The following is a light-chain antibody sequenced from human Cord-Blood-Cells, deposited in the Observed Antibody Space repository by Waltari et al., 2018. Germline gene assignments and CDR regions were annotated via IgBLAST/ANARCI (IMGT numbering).Light chain of an antibody. Sequence: QSALTQPASVSGSPGQSITIPCTGTSSDVGGYNYVSWYQQHPGKAPKLMVYDFSKRPSGVSNRFSGSKSGNTASLTISGLQAEDEADYYCSSYTSSSTLFGTGTKVTVL. J-gene: IGLJ1*01. CDR1: SSDVGGYNY. V-gene: IGLV2-14*01. CDR3: SSYTSSSTL. CDR2: DFS.